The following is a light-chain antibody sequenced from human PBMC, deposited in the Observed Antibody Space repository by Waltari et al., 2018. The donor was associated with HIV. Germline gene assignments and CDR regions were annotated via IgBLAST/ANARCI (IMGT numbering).Light chain of an antibody. CDR2: EVS. CDR1: NSDIGSYDL. CDR3: CSYTSAATWV. V-gene: IGLV2-14*01. J-gene: IGLJ3*02. Sequence: QSALTQPASVSGSRGQSITISCTGTNSDIGSYDLVSWYQQHPGDAPKLIIYEVSYRPSGVSDRVSGSKSINAASLPISGLQADDEADYYCCSYTSAATWVFGGGTKVTVL.